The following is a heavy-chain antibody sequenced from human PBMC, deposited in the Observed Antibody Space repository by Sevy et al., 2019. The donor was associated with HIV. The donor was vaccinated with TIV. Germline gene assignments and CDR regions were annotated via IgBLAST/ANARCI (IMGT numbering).Heavy chain of an antibody. CDR3: AKEGFGYNYDSSGNLDY. D-gene: IGHD3-22*01. J-gene: IGHJ4*02. CDR2: ISGSGGST. V-gene: IGHV3-23*01. Sequence: GGSLRLSCGVSGFTFSSYAMSWVRQAPGKGLEWVSGISGSGGSTYYADSVKGRFTISRDNSKNTLYLQMTSLRAEDTAVYYCAKEGFGYNYDSSGNLDYWGQRTLVTVSS. CDR1: GFTFSSYA.